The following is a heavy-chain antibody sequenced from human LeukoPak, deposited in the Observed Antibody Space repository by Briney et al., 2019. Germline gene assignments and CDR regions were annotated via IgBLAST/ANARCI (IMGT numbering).Heavy chain of an antibody. D-gene: IGHD3-10*01. CDR1: GGSISSSSYY. V-gene: IGHV4-39*07. CDR2: IYYSGST. CDR3: ARGRGPYYYGSGSPHYYYYYMDV. Sequence: SETLSLTCTVSGGSISSSSYYWGWSRQPPGKGPEWIGGIYYSGSTYYNPSLKSRVTISVDTSKNQFSLKLSSVTAADTAVYYCARGRGPYYYGSGSPHYYYYYMDVWGKGTTVTISS. J-gene: IGHJ6*03.